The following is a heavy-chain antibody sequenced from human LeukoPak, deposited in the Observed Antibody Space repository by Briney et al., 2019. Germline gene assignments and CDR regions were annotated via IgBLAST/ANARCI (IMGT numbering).Heavy chain of an antibody. CDR1: GFTFSSYW. J-gene: IGHJ4*02. Sequence: GGSLRLSCAASGFTFSSYWMNWVRQAPGKGPEWVSYISSSGSTIYYADSVKGRFTISRDNAKNSLYLQMNSLRAEDTAVYYCARERDSSGYYGWGQGTLVTVSS. D-gene: IGHD3-22*01. V-gene: IGHV3-48*04. CDR2: ISSSGSTI. CDR3: ARERDSSGYYG.